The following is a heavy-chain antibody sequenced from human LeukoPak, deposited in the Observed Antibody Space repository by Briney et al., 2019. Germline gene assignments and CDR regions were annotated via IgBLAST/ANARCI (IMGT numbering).Heavy chain of an antibody. Sequence: ASVKVSCKASGYTSTGYYMHWVRQAPGQGLEWMGWINPNSGGTNYAQKFQGRVTMTRDTSISTAYMELSRLRSDDTAVYYCARGSLGCGGDCYTITPFDYWGQGTLVTVSS. CDR1: GYTSTGYY. D-gene: IGHD2-21*02. CDR3: ARGSLGCGGDCYTITPFDY. CDR2: INPNSGGT. V-gene: IGHV1-2*02. J-gene: IGHJ4*02.